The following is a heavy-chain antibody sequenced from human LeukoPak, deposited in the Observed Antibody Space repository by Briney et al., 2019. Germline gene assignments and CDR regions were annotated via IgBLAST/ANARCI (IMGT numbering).Heavy chain of an antibody. Sequence: SETLSLTCTVSGGSLSSGGYYWSWLRQHTGTGLEWIGYIYYSGNTYYNPSLKSRVTISVDTSKNQFSLKLSSVTAADTAVYYCARASYGHRIDYWGQGTLVTVSS. V-gene: IGHV4-31*03. CDR2: IYYSGNT. D-gene: IGHD5-18*01. CDR1: GGSLSSGGYY. J-gene: IGHJ4*02. CDR3: ARASYGHRIDY.